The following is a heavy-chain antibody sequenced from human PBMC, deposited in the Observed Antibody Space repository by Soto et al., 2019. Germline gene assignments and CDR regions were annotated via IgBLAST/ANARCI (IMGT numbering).Heavy chain of an antibody. Sequence: QVQLQESGPGLVKPSQTLSLTCTVSGGSISRGGYYWSWIRQHPGKGLEWIGYIYYRGSTYYNPSVMGRVTIQVDTSKNQFSLKLSSVSAADTAGYYRARGVIVPASQFADWGQGTLVTVSS. V-gene: IGHV4-31*03. J-gene: IGHJ4*02. CDR2: IYYRGST. CDR3: ARGVIVPASQFAD. D-gene: IGHD3-16*02. CDR1: GGSISRGGYY.